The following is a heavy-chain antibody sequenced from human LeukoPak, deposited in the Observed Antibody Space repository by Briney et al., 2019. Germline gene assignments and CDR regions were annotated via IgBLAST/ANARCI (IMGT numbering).Heavy chain of an antibody. J-gene: IGHJ4*02. CDR1: GGSISSSSYY. CDR3: ARSLYNSGWYAIGY. D-gene: IGHD6-19*01. CDR2: IYYSGST. Sequence: PSETLSLTRTVSGGSISSSSYYWGWIRQPPGKGLEWIGSIYYSGSTYYNPSLKSRVTISVDTSKNQFSLKLSSVTAADTAVYYCARSLYNSGWYAIGYWGQGTLVTVSS. V-gene: IGHV4-39*01.